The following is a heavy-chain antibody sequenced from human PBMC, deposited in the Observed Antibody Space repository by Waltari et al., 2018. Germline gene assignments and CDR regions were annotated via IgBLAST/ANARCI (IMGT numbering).Heavy chain of an antibody. CDR3: TDALH. CDR1: PFSFREGW. D-gene: IGHD2-2*01. J-gene: IGHJ4*02. CDR2: IKSEDDGGTT. V-gene: IGHV3-15*01. Sequence: LVESGGGWVTPGGSFRLPCCALPFSFREGWMNWVRQAPGKGLEWVGRIKSEDDGGTTDFAASVRGRFSISRDDSEKTLFLHMSSLKIEDTAMYYCTDALHWGRGTLVSVSS.